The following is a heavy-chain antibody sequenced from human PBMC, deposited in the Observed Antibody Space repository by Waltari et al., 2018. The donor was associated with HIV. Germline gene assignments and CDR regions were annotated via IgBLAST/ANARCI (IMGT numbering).Heavy chain of an antibody. D-gene: IGHD5-12*01. Sequence: EVQLVESGGALVQPGGSLILSCAASGFSFRSYTMNWVRQAPGKGLEWISSISFSSSHIYDADSVKGRFTISRDNAKNSLYLQMNSLRAEDTAMYYCARTRRYESSYLYYIDNWGQGTLVTVSS. J-gene: IGHJ4*02. CDR2: ISFSSSHI. CDR1: GFSFRSYT. CDR3: ARTRRYESSYLYYIDN. V-gene: IGHV3-48*01.